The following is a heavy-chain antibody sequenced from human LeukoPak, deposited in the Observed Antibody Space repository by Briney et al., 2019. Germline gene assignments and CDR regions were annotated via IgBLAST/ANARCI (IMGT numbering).Heavy chain of an antibody. CDR2: ISGSGGST. CDR1: GLTFSSHA. V-gene: IGHV3-23*01. D-gene: IGHD5-12*01. J-gene: IGHJ6*04. Sequence: TGGSLRLSRAASGLTFSSHAMSWVRQAPGKGLEWVSAISGSGGSTYYADSVKGRFTISRDNSKNTLYLQMNSLRAEDTAVYYCARSRNDALRGYSGYATMDVWGKGTTVTVSS. CDR3: ARSRNDALRGYSGYATMDV.